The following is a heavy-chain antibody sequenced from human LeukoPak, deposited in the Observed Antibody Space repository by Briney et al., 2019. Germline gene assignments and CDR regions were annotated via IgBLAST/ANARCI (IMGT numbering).Heavy chain of an antibody. CDR3: ARGFTMVRGVIAY. D-gene: IGHD3-10*01. CDR1: GFTFSSYW. CDR2: IKQDGSEK. V-gene: IGHV3-7*01. J-gene: IGHJ4*02. Sequence: GGSLRLSCAASGFTFSSYWMSWVRQAPGKGLEWVANIKQDGSEKYYVDSVKGRFTISRDNAKNSLYLQMNSLRAEDTAVYYCARGFTMVRGVIAYWGQGTLVTVSS.